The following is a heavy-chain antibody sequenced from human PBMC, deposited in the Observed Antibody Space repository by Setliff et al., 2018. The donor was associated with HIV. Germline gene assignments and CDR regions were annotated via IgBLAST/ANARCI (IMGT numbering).Heavy chain of an antibody. CDR3: VKARVDGDYYYYYYMDV. Sequence: GSLRLSCSASGFTFSSYAMHWVRQAPGKGLEYVSAISSNGGSTYYADSVKGRFTISRDNSKNTLYLQMSSLRAEDTAVDYCVKARVDGDYYYYYYMDVWGKGTTVTVSS. CDR1: GFTFSSYA. J-gene: IGHJ6*03. V-gene: IGHV3-64D*09. D-gene: IGHD4-17*01. CDR2: ISSNGGST.